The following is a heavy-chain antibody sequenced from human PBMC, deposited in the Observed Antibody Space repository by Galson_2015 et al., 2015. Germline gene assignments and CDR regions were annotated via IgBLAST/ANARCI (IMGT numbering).Heavy chain of an antibody. CDR1: GFTFSSYA. J-gene: IGHJ4*02. Sequence: SLRLSCAASGFTFSSYAMSWVRQAPGKGLEWPSPISGSGGSTYYADSVKGRFTISRDNSKNTLYPQMNSLRAEDTAVYYCAKDGLRFLGWLSPLAYFDYWGQGTLVTVSS. V-gene: IGHV3-23*01. D-gene: IGHD3-3*01. CDR3: AKDGLRFLGWLSPLAYFDY. CDR2: ISGSGGST.